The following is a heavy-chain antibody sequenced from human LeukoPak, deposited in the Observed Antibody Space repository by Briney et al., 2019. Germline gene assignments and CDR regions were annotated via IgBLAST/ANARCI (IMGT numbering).Heavy chain of an antibody. CDR1: GFTFSTYN. CDR2: ISRESAYI. J-gene: IGHJ4*02. Sequence: GGSLRLSCAASGFTFSTYNMNWVRQAPGKGLEWVAYISRESAYIYYADSVKGRFTISRDNAKNSLYLQMNSLRAEDTAVYYCAKASSGWYPREDYWGQGTLVTVSS. V-gene: IGHV3-21*01. CDR3: AKASSGWYPREDY. D-gene: IGHD6-19*01.